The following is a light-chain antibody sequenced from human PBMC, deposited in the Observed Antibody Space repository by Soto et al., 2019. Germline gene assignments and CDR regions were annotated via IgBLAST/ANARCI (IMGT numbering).Light chain of an antibody. CDR1: SSDVGGYNY. J-gene: IGLJ1*01. Sequence: ERAQAAYVYGSPGDSIPITNNGTSSDVGGYNYVSWYQQHPGKAPKLMIYDVSNRPSGVSNRFSGSKSGNTASLTISGLQAEDEADYYCSSYTSSSTYVFGTGTKVTVL. V-gene: IGLV2-14*01. CDR2: DVS. CDR3: SSYTSSSTYV.